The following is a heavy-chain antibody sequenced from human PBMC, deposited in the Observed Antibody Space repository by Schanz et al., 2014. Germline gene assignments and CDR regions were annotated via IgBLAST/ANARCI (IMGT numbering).Heavy chain of an antibody. Sequence: QVQLRESGPGLVKPSETLSLTCSVSGGSINNFYWWIRQSPGKGLEWIGYIYSSGIPTYNPSLKSRVSLTAESTKTQCSLKLTSVTAGDAAVYYCARGGSAMVRGVMTASYWFFDLWGRGTLVTVSP. J-gene: IGHJ2*01. CDR3: ARGGSAMVRGVMTASYWFFDL. D-gene: IGHD3-10*01. CDR2: IYSSGIP. V-gene: IGHV4-59*08. CDR1: GGSINNFY.